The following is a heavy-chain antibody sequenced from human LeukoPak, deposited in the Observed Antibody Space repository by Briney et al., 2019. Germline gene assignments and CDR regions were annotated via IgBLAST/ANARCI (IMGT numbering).Heavy chain of an antibody. V-gene: IGHV3-23*01. D-gene: IGHD5-24*01. Sequence: GGSLRLSCAAPGFTFSSYAMSWVRQAPGKGLEWVSAISGSGGSTYYADSVKGRFTISRDNSKNTLYLQMNSLRAEDTAVYYCAKASRDGYNSLGDYWGQGTLVTVSS. CDR3: AKASRDGYNSLGDY. J-gene: IGHJ4*02. CDR1: GFTFSSYA. CDR2: ISGSGGST.